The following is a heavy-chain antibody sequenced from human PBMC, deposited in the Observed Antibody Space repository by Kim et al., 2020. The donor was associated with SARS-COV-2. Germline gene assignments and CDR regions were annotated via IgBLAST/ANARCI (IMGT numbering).Heavy chain of an antibody. Sequence: GGSLRLSCAASGFTFSSYWMHWVRQAPGKGLEWVSRIYRDGSSTSYADSVTGRFTISRDNAKNTLYLQMNSMRAEDTAVYYCARDGHFACLLYGYYYYGMDVLLQGTTVTVSS. J-gene: IGHJ6*02. CDR2: IYRDGSST. CDR3: ARDGHFACLLYGYYYYGMDV. V-gene: IGHV3-74*01. CDR1: GFTFSSYW. D-gene: IGHD3-9*01.